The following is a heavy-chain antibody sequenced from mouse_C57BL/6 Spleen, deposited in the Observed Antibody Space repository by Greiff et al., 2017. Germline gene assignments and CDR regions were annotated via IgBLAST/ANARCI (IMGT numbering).Heavy chain of an antibody. J-gene: IGHJ3*01. CDR2: IDPEDGDT. V-gene: IGHV14-1*01. CDR1: GFNIKDYY. Sequence: VQLQQSGAELVRPGASVKLSCTASGFNIKDYYMHWVKQRPEQGLEWIGRIDPEDGDTEYAPKFQGKATMTADTSSNTSYLQLSSLTSDDTSVYYCTTPYYSNYLFAYWGQGTLVTVSA. CDR3: TTPYYSNYLFAY. D-gene: IGHD2-5*01.